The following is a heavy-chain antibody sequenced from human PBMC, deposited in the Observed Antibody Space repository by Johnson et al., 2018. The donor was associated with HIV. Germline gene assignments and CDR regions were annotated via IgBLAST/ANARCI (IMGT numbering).Heavy chain of an antibody. Sequence: VQLVESGGGLVQPGGSLRLSCAASGFTFSSYAMHWVRQAPGKGLEYVSAISSNGGSTYYANSVKGRFTISRDNSKNTLYLQMGSLRAEDMAVYYCAGDWDAFDIWGQGTMVTVSS. CDR1: GFTFSSYA. CDR2: ISSNGGST. J-gene: IGHJ3*02. V-gene: IGHV3-64*01. CDR3: AGDWDAFDI.